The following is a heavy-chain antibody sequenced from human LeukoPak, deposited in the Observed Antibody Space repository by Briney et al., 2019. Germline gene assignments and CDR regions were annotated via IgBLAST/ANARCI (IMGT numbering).Heavy chain of an antibody. J-gene: IGHJ4*02. Sequence: PSETLSLTCTVSGGSISSYYWSWIRQPPGKGLEWIGYIYYSGSTNYNPSLKSRVTISVDTSKNQFSLKLSSATAADTAVYYCARLGQQLEKVDYWGQGTLVTVSS. CDR1: GGSISSYY. V-gene: IGHV4-59*08. D-gene: IGHD6-13*01. CDR2: IYYSGST. CDR3: ARLGQQLEKVDY.